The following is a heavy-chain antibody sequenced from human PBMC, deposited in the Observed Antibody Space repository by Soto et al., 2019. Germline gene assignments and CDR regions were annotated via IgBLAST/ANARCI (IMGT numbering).Heavy chain of an antibody. V-gene: IGHV1-2*04. Sequence: ASVKVSCKASGYAFTGYYMHWVRQAPGQGLERMGWINPNSGGTNYAQKFQGWVTMTRDTSISTAYMELSRLRSDDTAVYYCARERRYCSGGSCFTEAFDPWGQGTLVTVSS. CDR1: GYAFTGYY. J-gene: IGHJ5*02. CDR3: ARERRYCSGGSCFTEAFDP. D-gene: IGHD2-15*01. CDR2: INPNSGGT.